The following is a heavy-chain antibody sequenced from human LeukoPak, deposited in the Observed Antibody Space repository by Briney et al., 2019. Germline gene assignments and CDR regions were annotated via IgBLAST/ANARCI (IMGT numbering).Heavy chain of an antibody. CDR3: ARSPSYGSGTYAGPGGFDY. Sequence: ASVKVSCKASGYTFTSYYMHWVRQAPGQGLEWMGIINPSGGSTSYAQKFQGRVTMTRDTSTSTVYMELSSLRSEDTAVYYCARSPSYGSGTYAGPGGFDYWGQGTLVTVSS. CDR2: INPSGGST. J-gene: IGHJ4*02. V-gene: IGHV1-46*01. CDR1: GYTFTSYY. D-gene: IGHD3-10*01.